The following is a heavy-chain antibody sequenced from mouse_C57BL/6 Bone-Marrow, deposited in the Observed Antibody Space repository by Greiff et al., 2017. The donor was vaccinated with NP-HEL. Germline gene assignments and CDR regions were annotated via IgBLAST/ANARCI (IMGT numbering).Heavy chain of an antibody. Sequence: QVQLKESGAELARPGTSVKVSCKASGYAFTNYLIEWVKQRPGQGLEWIGVINPGSGGTNYNEKFKGKATLTADKSSSTAYMQLSSLTSEDSAVYFCARDYYGSSEAMDYWGQGTSVTVSS. J-gene: IGHJ4*01. CDR1: GYAFTNYL. V-gene: IGHV1-54*01. D-gene: IGHD1-1*01. CDR2: INPGSGGT. CDR3: ARDYYGSSEAMDY.